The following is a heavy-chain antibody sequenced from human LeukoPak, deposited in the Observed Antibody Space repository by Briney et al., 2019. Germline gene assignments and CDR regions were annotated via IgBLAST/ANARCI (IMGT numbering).Heavy chain of an antibody. D-gene: IGHD6-19*01. V-gene: IGHV4-39*01. Sequence: PSETLSVTCTVSGGSISSTSYYWGWIRQPPGKGLEWIGSIYYRGSTYYNPSLKSRLTISVDTSKNQFSLSLSSVTAADTAVYYCARGSSGWPWYFDLWGRGTLVTVSS. CDR2: IYYRGST. CDR3: ARGSSGWPWYFDL. J-gene: IGHJ2*01. CDR1: GGSISSTSYY.